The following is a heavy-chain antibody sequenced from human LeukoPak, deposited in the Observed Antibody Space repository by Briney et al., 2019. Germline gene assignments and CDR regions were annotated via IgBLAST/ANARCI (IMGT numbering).Heavy chain of an antibody. D-gene: IGHD1-26*01. CDR1: GFTFSSYA. J-gene: IGHJ4*02. CDR3: ATPPLYSGSYFDY. CDR2: ISYDGSNK. V-gene: IGHV3-30-3*01. Sequence: GGSLRLSCAASGFTFSSYAMHWVRQAPGKGLEWVAVISYDGSNKYYADSVKGRFTISRDNSKNTLYLQMNSLRAEDTAVYYCATPPLYSGSYFDYWGQGTLVTVSS.